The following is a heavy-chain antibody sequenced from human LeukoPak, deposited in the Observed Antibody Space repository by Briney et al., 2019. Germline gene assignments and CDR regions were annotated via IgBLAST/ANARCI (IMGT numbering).Heavy chain of an antibody. D-gene: IGHD4-23*01. V-gene: IGHV3-11*04. CDR1: GFTFSDYY. Sequence: GGSLRLSCAASGFTFSDYYMSWIRQAPGKGLEWVSYISSSGSTIYYADSVKGRFTISRDNAKNSLYLQMSSLRAEDTAVYYCATTTVVTPSNYWGQGTLVTVSS. CDR2: ISSSGSTI. CDR3: ATTTVVTPSNY. J-gene: IGHJ4*02.